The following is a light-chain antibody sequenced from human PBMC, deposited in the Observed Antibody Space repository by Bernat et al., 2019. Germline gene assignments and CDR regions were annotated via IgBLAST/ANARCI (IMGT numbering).Light chain of an antibody. Sequence: EIVLTQSPGTLSLSPGQRATLSCRASQSVSNTYLAWYRQKPGQAPRLLISGASSRASGVPDRLTGGGSGTVFTLTIDRLEPEDFAVYYCQQYGSTPPTFGQGTRLEI. J-gene: IGKJ5*01. CDR2: GAS. V-gene: IGKV3-20*01. CDR1: QSVSNTY. CDR3: QQYGSTPPT.